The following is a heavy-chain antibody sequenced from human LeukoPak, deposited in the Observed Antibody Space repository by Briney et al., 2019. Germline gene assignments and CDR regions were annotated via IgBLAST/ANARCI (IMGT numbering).Heavy chain of an antibody. CDR2: ISSSSSTI. CDR1: GFTFSSYS. Sequence: GGSLRLSCAASGFTFSSYSMNWVRQAPGKGLEWVSYISSSSSTIYYADSVKGRFTISRDNAKNSLYLQMNSLRAEDTAVYYCARALTGYSSGWSIDYWGQGTLVTVSS. V-gene: IGHV3-48*04. J-gene: IGHJ4*02. CDR3: ARALTGYSSGWSIDY. D-gene: IGHD6-19*01.